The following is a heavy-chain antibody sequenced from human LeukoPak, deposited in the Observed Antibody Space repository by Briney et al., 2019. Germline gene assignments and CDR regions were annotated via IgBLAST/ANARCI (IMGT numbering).Heavy chain of an antibody. CDR2: ISYDGSNK. V-gene: IGHV3-30-3*01. CDR3: ARDRPYYSSSPGDYYYYYMDV. J-gene: IGHJ6*03. CDR1: GFTFSTYA. D-gene: IGHD6-6*01. Sequence: GGSLRLSCAASGFTFSTYAMHWVRQAPGKGLEWVAVISYDGSNKYYADSVKGRFTISRDNSKNTLYLQMNSLRAEDTAVYYCARDRPYYSSSPGDYYYYYMDVWGKGTTVTVSS.